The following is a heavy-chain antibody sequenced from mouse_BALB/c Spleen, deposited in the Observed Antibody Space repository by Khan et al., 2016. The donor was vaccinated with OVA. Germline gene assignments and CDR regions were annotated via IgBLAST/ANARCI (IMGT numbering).Heavy chain of an antibody. CDR2: INPHNDGT. Sequence: VRLQQSGPELVKPGASVKMSCKASGYSFTSYVIHWVKQKPGQGLEWIGYINPHNDGTKYNEKFKGKATLTSDKSSSTAYMELSSLTSEDSAVSFSARGPYGRYWYFDVWGAGTTVTVSS. J-gene: IGHJ1*01. V-gene: IGHV1S136*01. D-gene: IGHD1-1*02. CDR1: GYSFTSYV. CDR3: ARGPYGRYWYFDV.